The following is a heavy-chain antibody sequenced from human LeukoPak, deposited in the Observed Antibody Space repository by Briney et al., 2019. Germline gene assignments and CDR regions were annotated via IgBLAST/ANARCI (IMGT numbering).Heavy chain of an antibody. D-gene: IGHD5-12*01. V-gene: IGHV3-30*02. CDR3: AKDKWLRGEGTLLDY. CDR1: GFTFSSYG. CDR2: IRYDGSNK. J-gene: IGHJ4*02. Sequence: GGSLRLSCAASGFTFSSYGMHWVRQAPGKWLEWVAFIRYDGSNKYYADSVKGRFTISRDNSKNTLYLQMNSLRAEHTAVNYCAKDKWLRGEGTLLDYWGQGTLVTVSS.